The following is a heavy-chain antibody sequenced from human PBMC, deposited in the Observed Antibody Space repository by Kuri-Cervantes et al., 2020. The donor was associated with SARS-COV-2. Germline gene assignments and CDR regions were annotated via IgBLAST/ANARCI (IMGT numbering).Heavy chain of an antibody. J-gene: IGHJ4*02. CDR3: ARADSSGYYYTGGFDY. V-gene: IGHV4-61*02. CDR2: IYTSGST. Sequence: LRLSCTVSGGSISSGDYYWSWIRQPAGKGLEWIGRIYTSGSTNYNPSLKSRVTMSVDTSKNQFSLKLSSVTAADTAVYYCARADSSGYYYTGGFDYWGQGTLVTVSS. D-gene: IGHD3-22*01. CDR1: GGSISSGDYY.